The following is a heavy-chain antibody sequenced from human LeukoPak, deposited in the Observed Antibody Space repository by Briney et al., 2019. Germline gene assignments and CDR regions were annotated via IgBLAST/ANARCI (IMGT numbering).Heavy chain of an antibody. J-gene: IGHJ4*02. CDR2: ISSNGATT. D-gene: IGHD3-16*01. CDR1: GFTFSSYA. Sequence: PGGSLRLSCSASGFTFSSYAVHWVRQAPGKGLEYVSAISSNGATTYYADSVKGRFTISRDNSKNTLYFQMSSLRPEDTAVYYCVKIVMAGCYFDYWGQGTLVTVSS. CDR3: VKIVMAGCYFDY. V-gene: IGHV3-64*05.